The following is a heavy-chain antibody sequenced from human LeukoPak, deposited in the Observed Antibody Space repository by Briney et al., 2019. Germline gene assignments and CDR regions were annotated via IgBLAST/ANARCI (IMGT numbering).Heavy chain of an antibody. D-gene: IGHD2-15*01. CDR2: IGTAGDT. V-gene: IGHV3-13*01. J-gene: IGHJ4*02. CDR1: GFTFSSYD. CDR3: ARACLHRGGGSCYFDY. Sequence: GGSLRLSCAASGFTFSSYDMHWVRQATGKGLEWVSAIGTAGDTYYPGSVKGRFTISRENAKNSLYLQMNSLRAGDTAVYYCARACLHRGGGSCYFDYWGQGTLVTVSS.